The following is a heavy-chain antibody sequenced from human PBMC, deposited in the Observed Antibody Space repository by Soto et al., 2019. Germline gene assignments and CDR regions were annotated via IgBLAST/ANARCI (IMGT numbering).Heavy chain of an antibody. Sequence: SETLSLTCTVSGGSISSSPYYWGWIRQPPGKGMEWIGNIYYNGNTFYNPSLKSRVTISIDTSKNQFSLKLSSVTAADTAVYYCARHGPLSNNWNQLDYWGQGTLVTVSS. V-gene: IGHV4-39*01. CDR3: ARHGPLSNNWNQLDY. D-gene: IGHD1-1*01. CDR2: IYYNGNT. CDR1: GGSISSSPYY. J-gene: IGHJ4*02.